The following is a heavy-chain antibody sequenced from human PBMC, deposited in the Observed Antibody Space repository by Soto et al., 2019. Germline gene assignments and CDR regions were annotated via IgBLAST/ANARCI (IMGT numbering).Heavy chain of an antibody. V-gene: IGHV4-30-2*01. CDR3: ARDRGSGSYYPT. Sequence: QLQLQESGSGLVKPSQTLSLTCTVSGASMSSGVYSWSWIRQPPGKGLEWIGYMYDTGSTYYNPSLQPRVTISVDMSKNHFSLNLASVTAADTAVYYCARDRGSGSYYPTWGQGILVTVSS. D-gene: IGHD3-10*01. CDR2: MYDTGST. CDR1: GASMSSGVYS. J-gene: IGHJ5*02.